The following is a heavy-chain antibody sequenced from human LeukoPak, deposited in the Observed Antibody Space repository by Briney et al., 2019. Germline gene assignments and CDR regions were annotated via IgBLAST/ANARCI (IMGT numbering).Heavy chain of an antibody. CDR1: GDSVSSNGAA. D-gene: IGHD2-2*01. V-gene: IGHV6-1*01. J-gene: IGHJ5*02. CDR2: TFCRSKWYN. CDR3: ARRLTQYDCFDP. Sequence: SQSLSLTCAISGDSVSSNGAAWHWIRQSPSRGLEWLGRTFCRSKWYNDYAVSVRGRITVNPDTSKNQFSLHLNSVTPEDTAVYYCARRLTQYDCFDPWGQGILVTVSS.